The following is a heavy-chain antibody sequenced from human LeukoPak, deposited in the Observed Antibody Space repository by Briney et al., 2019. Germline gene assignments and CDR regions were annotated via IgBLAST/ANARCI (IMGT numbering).Heavy chain of an antibody. V-gene: IGHV4-4*07. D-gene: IGHD2-2*01. CDR3: ARDVVVVPAAPYYYGMDV. CDR2: IYTSGST. Sequence: SETLSLTCTVSGGSFSSYYWSWIRQPAGKGLEWIGRIYTSGSTNYNPSLKSRVTMSVDTSKNQFSLKLSSVTAADTAVYYCARDVVVVPAAPYYYGMDVWGQGTTVTVSS. CDR1: GGSFSSYY. J-gene: IGHJ6*02.